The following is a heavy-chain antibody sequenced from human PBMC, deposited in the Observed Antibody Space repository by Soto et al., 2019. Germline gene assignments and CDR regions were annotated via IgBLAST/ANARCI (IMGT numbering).Heavy chain of an antibody. CDR1: GGTFGSYA. Sequence: QVQLVQSGAEVQKPGSSVKVSCKASGGTFGSYAFSWVRQAPGQGLEWMGGIIPVSGAAHYAQKFQGRVKITADESTSTAYMELSSLSSQDTAVYYCATALGCRSTSCTLDYWGQGTRVIVSS. V-gene: IGHV1-69*01. CDR2: IIPVSGAA. D-gene: IGHD2-2*01. CDR3: ATALGCRSTSCTLDY. J-gene: IGHJ4*02.